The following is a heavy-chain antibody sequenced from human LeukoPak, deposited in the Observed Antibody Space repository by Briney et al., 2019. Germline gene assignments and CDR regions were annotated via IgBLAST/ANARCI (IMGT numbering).Heavy chain of an antibody. CDR2: IIPIFGTA. D-gene: IGHD6-19*01. J-gene: IGHJ6*02. V-gene: IGHV1-69*13. Sequence: GASVKVSCKASGGTFSSYAISWVRQAPGQGLEWMGGIIPIFGTANYAQKFQGRVTITADESTSTAYMELRSLRSDDTAVYYCARTGYSSGWYPPYYYYYYGMDVWGQGTRVTVSS. CDR1: GGTFSSYA. CDR3: ARTGYSSGWYPPYYYYYYGMDV.